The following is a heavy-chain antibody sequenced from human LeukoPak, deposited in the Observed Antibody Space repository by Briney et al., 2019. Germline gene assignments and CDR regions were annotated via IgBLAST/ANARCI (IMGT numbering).Heavy chain of an antibody. CDR3: VKAENQRWGELYFHY. Sequence: GGSLRLSCSASGFTFSSSAMHWVRQAPGKGLEYVSAVNSFGDNRFYADSVKGRFTISRDNSKNTLYLQMSSLRPEDTAVYYCVKAENQRWGELYFHYWGQGTLVTVSS. J-gene: IGHJ1*01. CDR2: VNSFGDNR. V-gene: IGHV3-64D*09. D-gene: IGHD1-7*01. CDR1: GFTFSSSA.